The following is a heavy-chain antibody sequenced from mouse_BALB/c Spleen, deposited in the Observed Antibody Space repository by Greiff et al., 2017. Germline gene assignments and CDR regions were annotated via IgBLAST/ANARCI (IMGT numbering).Heavy chain of an antibody. CDR1: GFTFSSYA. Sequence: EVKLVESGGGLVKPGGSLKLSCAASGFTFSSYAMSWVRQTPEKRLEWVATISSGGSYTYYPDSVKGRFTISRDNAKNTLYLQMSSLRSEDTAMYYCARQGRNGYFDYWGQGTTLTVSS. J-gene: IGHJ2*01. CDR2: ISSGGSYT. V-gene: IGHV5-9-3*01. CDR3: ARQGRNGYFDY.